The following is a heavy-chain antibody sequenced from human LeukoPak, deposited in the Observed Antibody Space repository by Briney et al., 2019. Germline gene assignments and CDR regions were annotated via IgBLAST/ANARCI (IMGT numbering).Heavy chain of an antibody. J-gene: IGHJ4*02. D-gene: IGHD6-13*01. CDR2: IGTAGDT. V-gene: IGHV3-13*01. CDR3: ARGPGIAAAGTTSDFDY. Sequence: PGGSLRLSCAASGFTFSSYDMPWVRQATGKGLEWVSAIGTAGDTYYPGSVKGRFTISRENAKNSLYLQMNSLRAGDTAVYYCARGPGIAAAGTTSDFDYWGQGTLVTVSS. CDR1: GFTFSSYD.